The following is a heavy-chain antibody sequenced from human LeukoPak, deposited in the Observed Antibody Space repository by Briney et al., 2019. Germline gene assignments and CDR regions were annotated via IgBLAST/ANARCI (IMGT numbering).Heavy chain of an antibody. J-gene: IGHJ5*02. Sequence: PGGSLRLSCAASGFTFSYYDMNWVRQAPGKGPEWVSYISNSGSTIGYADSVKGRFTISRDNARNSLYLQMNNLRVEDTAVYYCARRFDSWGQGALVTVSS. CDR1: GFTFSYYD. CDR2: ISNSGSTI. V-gene: IGHV3-48*01. CDR3: ARRFDS.